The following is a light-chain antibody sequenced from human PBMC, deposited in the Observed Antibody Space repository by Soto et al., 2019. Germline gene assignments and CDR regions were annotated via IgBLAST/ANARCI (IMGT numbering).Light chain of an antibody. CDR3: QSYDSSLSGGV. CDR2: GNS. CDR1: SSNIGAGYD. Sequence: QAVVTQPPSVSGAPGQSVTISCTGSSSNIGAGYDVHWYQQLPGTAPKLLIHGNSNRPSGVPDRFSGSKSGTSASLAITGLQAEDEADYYCQSYDSSLSGGVFGVGTKLTVL. J-gene: IGLJ3*02. V-gene: IGLV1-40*01.